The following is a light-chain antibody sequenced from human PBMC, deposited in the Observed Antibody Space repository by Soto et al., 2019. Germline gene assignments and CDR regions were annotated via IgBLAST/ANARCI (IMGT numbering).Light chain of an antibody. CDR2: GAS. J-gene: IGKJ1*01. CDR1: QSVSSN. Sequence: ELVMQKSPATLSVSPGARAPLSCRASQSVSSNLAWYQQKPGAAPRVLIYGASTRATGIPARFSGSGSGTESPLTISSLKSDVSADYYCQQYNNRPTFGQGTKVDIK. V-gene: IGKV3-15*01. CDR3: QQYNNRPT.